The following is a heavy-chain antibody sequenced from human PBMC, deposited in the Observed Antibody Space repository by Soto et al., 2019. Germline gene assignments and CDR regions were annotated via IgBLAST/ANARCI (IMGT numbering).Heavy chain of an antibody. D-gene: IGHD4-4*01. CDR3: ARSRDYNIIDY. J-gene: IGHJ4*01. Sequence: ASVKVSCKASGYTFTSYGITWVRQAPGQGLEWMGWVSPYNGNTDYAQNLQGRVTMITDTSTSTAYMELRSLRSDDTAVYYCARSRDYNIIDYWGQGTPVTVS. CDR2: VSPYNGNT. CDR1: GYTFTSYG. V-gene: IGHV1-18*04.